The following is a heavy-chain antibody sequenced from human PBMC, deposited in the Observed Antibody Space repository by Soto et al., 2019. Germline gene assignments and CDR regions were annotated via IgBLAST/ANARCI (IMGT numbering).Heavy chain of an antibody. CDR3: ARSVGASNFDY. D-gene: IGHD1-26*01. CDR2: IYYSGST. V-gene: IGHV4-30-4*01. Sequence: KSSETLSLTCTVSGGSISSGDYYWSWIRQPPGKGLEWIGYIYYSGSTYYNPSLKSRVTISVDTSKNQFSLKLSSVTAADTAVYYCARSVGASNFDYWGQGTLVTVSS. J-gene: IGHJ4*02. CDR1: GGSISSGDYY.